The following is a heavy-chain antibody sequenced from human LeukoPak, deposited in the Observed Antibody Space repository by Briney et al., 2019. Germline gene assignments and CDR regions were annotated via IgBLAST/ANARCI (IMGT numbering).Heavy chain of an antibody. CDR1: GYTLTELS. J-gene: IGHJ4*02. CDR2: FDPEDGET. D-gene: IGHD6-19*01. V-gene: IGHV1-24*01. Sequence: ASVKVSCTVSGYTLTELSMHWMRQAPGKGLEWMGGFDPEDGETIYAQKFQGRVTMTEDTSTDTAYMELSSLRSEDTAVYYCATEPLYSSGWYYFDYWGQGTLVTVSS. CDR3: ATEPLYSSGWYYFDY.